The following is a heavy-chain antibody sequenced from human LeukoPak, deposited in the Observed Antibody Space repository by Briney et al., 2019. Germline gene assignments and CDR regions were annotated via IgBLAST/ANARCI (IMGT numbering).Heavy chain of an antibody. Sequence: ASETLSLTCTVSGGSISSYYWSWIRQTPGKGLEWIGYIYYSGSTNYNPSLKSRVTISVDTSKNQFSLKLSSVTAGDTAVYYCARRIFGSSGYYGNFDYWGQGTLVTVSS. CDR1: GGSISSYY. CDR2: IYYSGST. CDR3: ARRIFGSSGYYGNFDY. J-gene: IGHJ4*02. V-gene: IGHV4-59*12. D-gene: IGHD3-22*01.